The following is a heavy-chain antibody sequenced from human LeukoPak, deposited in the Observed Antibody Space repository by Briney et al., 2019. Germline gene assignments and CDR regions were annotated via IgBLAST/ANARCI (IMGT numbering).Heavy chain of an antibody. D-gene: IGHD1-26*01. CDR3: ARAGGP. Sequence: PSETLCLTCTVSGGSISSYYWSWIRQPPGKGLEWIGYIYYSGSTNYNPSLKSRVTISVDTSKNQFSLKLSSVTAADTAVYYCARAGGPWGQGTLVTVSS. CDR2: IYYSGST. CDR1: GGSISSYY. J-gene: IGHJ5*02. V-gene: IGHV4-59*01.